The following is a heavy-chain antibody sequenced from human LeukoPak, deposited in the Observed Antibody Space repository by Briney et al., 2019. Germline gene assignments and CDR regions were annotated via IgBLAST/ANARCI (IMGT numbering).Heavy chain of an antibody. V-gene: IGHV3-30*02. CDR2: ISSDGSDK. D-gene: IGHD6-13*01. Sequence: PGGSLRLSCAASGFTFSNYGIHWVRQAPGKGLEWVAIISSDGSDKYYADSVKGRFTISRDNSKNTLFLQMNSLRPEDTAVYYCAKVVTSSSWYLPFDSWGRGTLVTVSS. J-gene: IGHJ4*02. CDR3: AKVVTSSSWYLPFDS. CDR1: GFTFSNYG.